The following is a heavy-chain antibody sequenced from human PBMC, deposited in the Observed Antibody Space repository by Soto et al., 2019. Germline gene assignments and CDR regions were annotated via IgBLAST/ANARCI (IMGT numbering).Heavy chain of an antibody. CDR3: ARLGLPYGGKNYYYYYGMDV. Sequence: PGESLKISCKGSGYSFTSYWIGWVRQMPGKGLEWMGIIYPGDSDTRYSPSFQGQVTISADKSISTAYLQWSSLKASDTAMYYCARLGLPYGGKNYYYYYGMDVWGQGTTVTVSS. J-gene: IGHJ6*02. D-gene: IGHD4-17*01. CDR2: IYPGDSDT. V-gene: IGHV5-51*01. CDR1: GYSFTSYW.